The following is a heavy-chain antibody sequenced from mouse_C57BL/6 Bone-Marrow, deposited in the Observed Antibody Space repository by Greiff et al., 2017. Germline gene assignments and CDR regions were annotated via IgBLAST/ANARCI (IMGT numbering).Heavy chain of an antibody. CDR1: GYSFTDYY. J-gene: IGHJ3*01. CDR2: INPTNGTT. CDR3: APSATVAPAWCAY. Sequence: EVQVVESGPELVKPGASVKISCKASGYSFTDYYMNWVKPSNGKSLAWIGVINPTNGTTRYNQKFKGKATLTVDQSSSPAYMQLNSLTSEDSAVFSGAPSATVAPAWCAYWGQGTLVTVSA. D-gene: IGHD1-1*01. V-gene: IGHV1-39*01.